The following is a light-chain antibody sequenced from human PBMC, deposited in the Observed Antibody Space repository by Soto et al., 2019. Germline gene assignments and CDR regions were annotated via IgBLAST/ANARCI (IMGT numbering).Light chain of an antibody. CDR1: QSVSTN. CDR3: QQYKNWPWT. V-gene: IGKV3-15*01. CDR2: GAS. Sequence: EIVMTQSPATLSVSPGETASLSCSASQSVSTNLAWYQQKPGQAPRLLIYGASTRATGIPARFSGSGSGTEFTLTISSLQSEDFAVYYCQQYKNWPWTFGQGTKVDIK. J-gene: IGKJ1*01.